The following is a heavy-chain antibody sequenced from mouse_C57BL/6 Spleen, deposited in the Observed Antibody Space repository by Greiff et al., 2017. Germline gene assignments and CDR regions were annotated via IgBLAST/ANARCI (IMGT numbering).Heavy chain of an antibody. V-gene: IGHV1-69*01. CDR2: IDPSDSYT. D-gene: IGHD1-1*01. Sequence: VQLQQPGAELVMPGASVKLSCKASGYTFTSYWMHWVKQRPGQGLEWIGEIDPSDSYTNYNQKFKGKSTLTVDKSSSTAYMQLSSLTSEDSAVYYCARDGSRYGYFDVWGTGTTVTVSS. J-gene: IGHJ1*03. CDR1: GYTFTSYW. CDR3: ARDGSRYGYFDV.